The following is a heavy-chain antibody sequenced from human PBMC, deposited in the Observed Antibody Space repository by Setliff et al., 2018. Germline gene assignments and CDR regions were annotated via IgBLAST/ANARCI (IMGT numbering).Heavy chain of an antibody. V-gene: IGHV3-7*01. CDR1: GFTFRSYW. J-gene: IGHJ4*02. CDR2: IKKDGSIK. Sequence: GSLRLSCAASGFTFRSYWMSWVRQAPGKGLEWVANIKKDGSIKYYLDSVRGRFTISRDNAENSLTLQMSSLRVVDTAVYYCSRDLQGSGDYVVDYWGQGTLVTVSS. D-gene: IGHD4-17*01. CDR3: SRDLQGSGDYVVDY.